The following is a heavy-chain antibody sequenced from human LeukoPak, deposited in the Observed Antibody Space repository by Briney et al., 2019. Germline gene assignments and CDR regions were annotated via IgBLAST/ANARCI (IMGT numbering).Heavy chain of an antibody. J-gene: IGHJ4*02. CDR3: ARGHRYCSGGSCSEYFDY. CDR1: GFTFSSYG. D-gene: IGHD2-15*01. V-gene: IGHV3-33*08. CDR2: IWYDGSNK. Sequence: GGSLRLSCAASGFTFSSYGMHWVRQAPGKGLEWVAVIWYDGSNKYYADSVKGRFTISRGNSKNTLYLQMNSLRAEDTAVYYCARGHRYCSGGSCSEYFDYWGQGTLVTVSS.